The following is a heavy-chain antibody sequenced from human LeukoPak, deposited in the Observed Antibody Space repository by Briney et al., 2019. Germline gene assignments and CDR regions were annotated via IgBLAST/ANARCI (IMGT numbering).Heavy chain of an antibody. V-gene: IGHV4-39*01. CDR2: ISYSVNT. D-gene: IGHD2-15*01. J-gene: IGHJ3*02. Sequence: SETLSLTCTVSGGFIISSDYHWGWVRQPPGKGLEWIGTISYSVNTDYNPSLRSRVTISVDTSNNQFSLGLGSVTAADTAVYHCARHCCSAPSKRVFDIWGQGTMVTVSS. CDR1: GGFIISSDYH. CDR3: ARHCCSAPSKRVFDI.